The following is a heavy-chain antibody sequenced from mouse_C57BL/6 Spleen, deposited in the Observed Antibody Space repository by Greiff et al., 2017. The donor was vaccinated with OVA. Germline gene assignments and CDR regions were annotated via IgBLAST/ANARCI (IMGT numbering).Heavy chain of an antibody. Sequence: VQLKESGGGLVKPGGSLKLSCAASGFTFSDYGMHWVRQAPEKGLEWVAYISSGSSTIYYADPVQGRFTISRDNATNTPYLQMTSLRSEDTAMYYCARPASTVVAPYFDVWGTGTTVTVSS. J-gene: IGHJ1*03. V-gene: IGHV5-17*01. CDR3: ARPASTVVAPYFDV. CDR2: ISSGSSTI. D-gene: IGHD1-1*01. CDR1: GFTFSDYG.